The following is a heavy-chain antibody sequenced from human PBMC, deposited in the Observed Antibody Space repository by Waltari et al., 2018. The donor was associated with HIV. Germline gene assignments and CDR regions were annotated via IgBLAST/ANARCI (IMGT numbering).Heavy chain of an antibody. V-gene: IGHV1-69*01. CDR3: ASGVSDYVWGSYRYCYFDY. Sequence: QVQMVQSGAEVKKPGSSVKVSCKASGGTFSSYAISWVRQAPGQGLEWMGGIIPIFGTANYAQKFQGRFTITADESTSTAYMELSSLRSEDTAVYYCASGVSDYVWGSYRYCYFDYWGQGTLVTVSS. CDR1: GGTFSSYA. D-gene: IGHD3-16*02. CDR2: IIPIFGTA. J-gene: IGHJ4*02.